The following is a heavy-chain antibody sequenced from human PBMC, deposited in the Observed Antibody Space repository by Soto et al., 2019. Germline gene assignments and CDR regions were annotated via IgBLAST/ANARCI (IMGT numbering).Heavy chain of an antibody. Sequence: GGSLRLSCAASGFTFSSCWMNWVRQAPGEGLVWVARINRDGSTTTYADSVKGRFTISTDNAKNTLYLQMNSLRAEDTAVYYCARARVRSGTTFPDAFDIWGQGTMVTVSS. J-gene: IGHJ3*02. D-gene: IGHD1-1*01. CDR3: ARARVRSGTTFPDAFDI. V-gene: IGHV3-74*03. CDR1: GFTFSSCW. CDR2: INRDGSTT.